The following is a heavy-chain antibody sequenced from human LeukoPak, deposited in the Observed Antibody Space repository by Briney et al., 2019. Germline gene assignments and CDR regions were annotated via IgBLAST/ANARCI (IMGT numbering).Heavy chain of an antibody. Sequence: GESLKISCKASGYSFTTRWIGWVRQMPGKGLEWMGIVYSGDPDPRYSPSFQGQVTISADKSMSSAYLQWSSLKASDTAMYFCARQVAPAPNAFDVWGQGTMVGVSS. CDR2: VYSGDPDP. CDR1: GYSFTTRW. CDR3: ARQVAPAPNAFDV. D-gene: IGHD2-2*01. J-gene: IGHJ3*01. V-gene: IGHV5-51*01.